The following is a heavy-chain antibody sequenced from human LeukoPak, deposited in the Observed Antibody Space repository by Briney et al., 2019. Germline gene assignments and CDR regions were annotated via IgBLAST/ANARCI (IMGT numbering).Heavy chain of an antibody. CDR1: GFTVSSNY. Sequence: GSLRLSCAASGFTVSSNYMSWIRQPPGKGLEWIGFIYYSGSTNYNPSLKSRVTISADTSKNQFSLELSSVTAADTAVYYCARDRSYGYFDYWGQGTLVTVSS. J-gene: IGHJ4*02. V-gene: IGHV4-59*02. CDR3: ARDRSYGYFDY. D-gene: IGHD5-18*01. CDR2: IYYSGST.